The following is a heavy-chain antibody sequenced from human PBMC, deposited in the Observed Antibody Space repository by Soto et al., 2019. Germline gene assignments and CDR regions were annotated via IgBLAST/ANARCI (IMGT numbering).Heavy chain of an antibody. J-gene: IGHJ5*02. Sequence: SETLSLTCAVYGGSFSDYYWSWIRQPPGKGLEWIGEINHSGSTNYNPSLKSRVTISVDTSKNQFSLKLSSVTAADTAVYYCAKRARLRTNWFDPWGQGTLVTVSS. D-gene: IGHD5-12*01. CDR1: GGSFSDYY. CDR2: INHSGST. V-gene: IGHV4-34*01. CDR3: AKRARLRTNWFDP.